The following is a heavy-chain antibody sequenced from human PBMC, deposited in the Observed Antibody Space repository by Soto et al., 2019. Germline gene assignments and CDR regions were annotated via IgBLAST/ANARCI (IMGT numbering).Heavy chain of an antibody. J-gene: IGHJ4*02. Sequence: EVQLVESGGGLVEPGGSLRLSCVVSGFTFSNAWMRWVRRAPGKGLEWVGRIKSKADGGTPEYAASVEGRFTISRDDSKNTLYLQLDGLKTEDTAVYYCSTGLRWTSTDDYWGQGTLVTVSS. D-gene: IGHD2-15*01. CDR1: GFTFSNAW. CDR3: STGLRWTSTDDY. CDR2: IKSKADGGTP. V-gene: IGHV3-15*01.